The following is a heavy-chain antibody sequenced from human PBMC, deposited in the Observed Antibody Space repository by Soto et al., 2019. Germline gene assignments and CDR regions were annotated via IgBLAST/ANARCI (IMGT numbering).Heavy chain of an antibody. CDR1: GGSISSSSYY. CDR3: ARHSIWSGYYFGEAYYYGMDV. D-gene: IGHD3-3*01. CDR2: IYYSGST. V-gene: IGHV4-39*01. J-gene: IGHJ6*02. Sequence: SETLSLTCTVSGGSISSSSYYWGWIRQPPGKGLEWIGSIYYSGSTYYNPSLKSRVTISVDTSKNQFSLKLSSVTAADTAVYYCARHSIWSGYYFGEAYYYGMDVWGQGTTVTVSS.